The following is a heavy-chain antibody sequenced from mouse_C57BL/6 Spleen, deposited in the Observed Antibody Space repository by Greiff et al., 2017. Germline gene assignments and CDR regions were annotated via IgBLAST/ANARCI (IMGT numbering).Heavy chain of an antibody. CDR2: IDPEDGDT. CDR1: GFYIKDYY. CDR3: TTDYSKDYFDY. Sequence: EVKLQESGAELVRPGASVKLSCTASGFYIKDYYMHWVKQRPEQGLEWIGRIDPEDGDTEYAPKFQGKATMTAETSTNTAYLQLSSLTSEDTAVYYCTTDYSKDYFDYWGQGTTLTVSS. J-gene: IGHJ2*01. D-gene: IGHD2-5*01. V-gene: IGHV14-1*01.